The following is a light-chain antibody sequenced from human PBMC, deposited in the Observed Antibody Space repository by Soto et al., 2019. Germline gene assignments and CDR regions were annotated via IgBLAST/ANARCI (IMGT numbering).Light chain of an antibody. J-gene: IGKJ4*01. Sequence: VLTQSPSTLSLSPGERAILSCRASHSVGYYLAWYQQRPGQAPTLLIPDSFNMHTGIPSRFSGSRSGTDFTLTISSLEPEAFAVYYCQQHNSWPLTFGGGTKLEI. CDR2: DSF. CDR1: HSVGYY. V-gene: IGKV3-11*01. CDR3: QQHNSWPLT.